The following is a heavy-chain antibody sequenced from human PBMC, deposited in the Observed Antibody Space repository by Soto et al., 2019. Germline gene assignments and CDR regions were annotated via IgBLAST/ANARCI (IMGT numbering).Heavy chain of an antibody. CDR2: ISGSGSST. V-gene: IGHV3-23*01. CDR3: AHYDDSSGHHY. J-gene: IGHJ4*02. CDR1: GFTFSSYA. D-gene: IGHD3-22*01. Sequence: EVQLLESGGGLVQPGGSLRLSYAASGFTFSSYAMSWVRQAPGKGLEWVSGISGSGSSTYYADSVRGRFTVSRDNSKKTLSLQMNSLRAEDTAVYYCAHYDDSSGHHYWGQGTLVTVSS.